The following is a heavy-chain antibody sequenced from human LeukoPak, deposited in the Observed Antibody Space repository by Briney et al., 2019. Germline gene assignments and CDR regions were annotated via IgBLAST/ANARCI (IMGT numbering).Heavy chain of an antibody. J-gene: IGHJ4*02. Sequence: GGSLRLSCAGSGFAFSNYWMHWVRQVPGKGLVGVSRISPDGSTTLYADSVKGRFTISRDNAKNTLYLQMNTLRAEDTAVYYCARVNVCPRCHFDYWGQGTLVTVSS. CDR2: ISPDGSTT. CDR3: ARVNVCPRCHFDY. D-gene: IGHD3-16*01. V-gene: IGHV3-74*01. CDR1: GFAFSNYW.